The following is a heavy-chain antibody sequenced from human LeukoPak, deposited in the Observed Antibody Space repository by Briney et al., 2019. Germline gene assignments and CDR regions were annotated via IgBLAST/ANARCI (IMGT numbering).Heavy chain of an antibody. CDR2: IYYSGST. CDR1: GGSIGSSSYY. J-gene: IGHJ4*02. D-gene: IGHD5-18*01. Sequence: KPSETLSLTCTVSGGSIGSSSYYWGWIRQPPGKGLEWIGSIYYSGSTYYNPSLKSRVTISVDTSKNQFSLKLSSVTAADTAVYYCASHRGYSYGYNYWGQGTLVTVSS. V-gene: IGHV4-39*01. CDR3: ASHRGYSYGYNY.